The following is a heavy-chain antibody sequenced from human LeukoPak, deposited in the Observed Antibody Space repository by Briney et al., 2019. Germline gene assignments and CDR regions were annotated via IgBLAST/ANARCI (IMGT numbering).Heavy chain of an antibody. V-gene: IGHV3-23*01. J-gene: IGHJ3*01. CDR1: GFTFSNYA. D-gene: IGHD3-9*01. CDR2: ISISGDGT. Sequence: PGGSLRLSCAASGFTFSNYAMSWVRQAPGKGLEWVSAISISGDGTYYADSVKGRFTISRDNSKNTLYLQVNSLRVEDTAVYYCARPGYTAAYDLWGQGTLVTVSS. CDR3: ARPGYTAAYDL.